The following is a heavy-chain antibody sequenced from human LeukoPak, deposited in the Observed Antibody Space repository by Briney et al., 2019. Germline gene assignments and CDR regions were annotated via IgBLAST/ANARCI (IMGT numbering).Heavy chain of an antibody. CDR1: GGSISSGSYC. CDR2: IYTSGST. Sequence: TLSLTCTVSGGSISSGSYCWSWIRQPAGKGLEWIGRIYTSGSTNYNPSLKSRVTISVDTSKNQFSLKLSSVTAADTAVYYCAREYSSSSGDYYYYYMDVWGKGTTVTVSS. D-gene: IGHD6-6*01. V-gene: IGHV4-61*02. J-gene: IGHJ6*03. CDR3: AREYSSSSGDYYYYYMDV.